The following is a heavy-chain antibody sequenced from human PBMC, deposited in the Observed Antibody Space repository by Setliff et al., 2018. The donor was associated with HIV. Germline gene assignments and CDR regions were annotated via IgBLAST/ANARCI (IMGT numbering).Heavy chain of an antibody. Sequence: ASVKVSCKASGGTFRNYAISWVRQAPGQGLEWMGWINVYNGNTNYAQKFQNRVTMTTDTSTSTAYMELRSLRSDDTAVYYCARDLFTVPSREGYDYWGQGTLVTVSS. CDR2: INVYNGNT. J-gene: IGHJ4*02. CDR1: GGTFRNYA. V-gene: IGHV1-18*01. D-gene: IGHD1-26*01. CDR3: ARDLFTVPSREGYDY.